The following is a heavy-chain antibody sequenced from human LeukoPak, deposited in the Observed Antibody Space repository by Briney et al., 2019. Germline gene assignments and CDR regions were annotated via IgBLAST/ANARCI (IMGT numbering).Heavy chain of an antibody. V-gene: IGHV3-23*01. CDR1: GFTFSRHG. D-gene: IGHD4-17*01. CDR3: ARRGESASYGDYRFDY. J-gene: IGHJ4*02. Sequence: GGSLRLSCAPSGFTFSRHGMHWVRQAPGRGLEWVSAISGSSGLTYYADSVKGRFTISRDNSKNTLFLQMNSLRAEDTAVYYCARRGESASYGDYRFDYWGQGTLVTVSS. CDR2: ISGSSGLT.